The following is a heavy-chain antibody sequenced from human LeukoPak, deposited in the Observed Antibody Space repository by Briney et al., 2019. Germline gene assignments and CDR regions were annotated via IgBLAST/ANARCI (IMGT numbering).Heavy chain of an antibody. Sequence: SQTLSLTCTVTGGAISSGGYYWSWIRQHPGKGLEWIGYIYYSGSTYYNPSLKSRVAISVDTYKNQFSLKLSSVTAADTAVYYCAREEAVAGTVYWGQGTLVTVSS. V-gene: IGHV4-31*03. J-gene: IGHJ4*02. D-gene: IGHD6-19*01. CDR1: GGAISSGGYY. CDR2: IYYSGST. CDR3: AREEAVAGTVY.